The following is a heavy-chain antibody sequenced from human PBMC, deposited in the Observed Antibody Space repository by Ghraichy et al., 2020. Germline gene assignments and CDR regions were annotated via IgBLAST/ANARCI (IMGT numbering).Heavy chain of an antibody. Sequence: GGYLRLSCAASGFNLSDYYMSWIRQAPGKGLEWVSYISSSGNTIYYADSLKGRITVSRDNTKNSLYLQMNSLRAEDTALYFCARRLNFLDSWGQGTLVTVSS. CDR1: GFNLSDYY. J-gene: IGHJ4*02. V-gene: IGHV3-11*01. D-gene: IGHD3-3*01. CDR2: ISSSGNTI. CDR3: ARRLNFLDS.